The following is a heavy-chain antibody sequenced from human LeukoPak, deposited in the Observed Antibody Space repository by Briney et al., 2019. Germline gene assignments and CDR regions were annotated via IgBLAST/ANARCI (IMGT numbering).Heavy chain of an antibody. CDR1: GGSISSSSYY. CDR3: ARHPGEIDAASGSSRAFDY. D-gene: IGHD1-26*01. V-gene: IGHV4-39*01. Sequence: SETLSLTCTVSGGSISSSSYYWGWIRQPPGKGLEWIGSIYYSGSTYYNPSLKSRVTISVDTSKNQFSLKLSPVTAADTAVYYCARHPGEIDAASGSSRAFDYWGQGTLVTVSS. J-gene: IGHJ4*02. CDR2: IYYSGST.